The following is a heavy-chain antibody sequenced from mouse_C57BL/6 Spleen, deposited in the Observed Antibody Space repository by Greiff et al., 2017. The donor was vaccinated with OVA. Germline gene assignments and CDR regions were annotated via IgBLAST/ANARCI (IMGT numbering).Heavy chain of an antibody. Sequence: VHLVESGPGLVQPSQSLSITCTVSGFSLTSYGVHWVRQSPGKGLEWLGVIWSGGSTDYNAAFISRLSISKDNSKSQVFFKMNSLQADDTAIYYCARRGDSNYGGAMDYWGQGTSVTVSS. D-gene: IGHD2-5*01. J-gene: IGHJ4*01. CDR2: IWSGGST. CDR1: GFSLTSYG. V-gene: IGHV2-2*01. CDR3: ARRGDSNYGGAMDY.